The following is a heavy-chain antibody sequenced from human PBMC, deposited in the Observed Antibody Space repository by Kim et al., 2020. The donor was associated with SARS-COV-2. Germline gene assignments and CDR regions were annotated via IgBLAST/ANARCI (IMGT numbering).Heavy chain of an antibody. Sequence: YNPSLKSRVTISVEKSKTQFSLKLSSVTAADTAVYYCASSAAAGPRAFDYWGQGTLVTVSS. D-gene: IGHD6-13*01. V-gene: IGHV4-4*02. CDR3: ASSAAAGPRAFDY. J-gene: IGHJ4*02.